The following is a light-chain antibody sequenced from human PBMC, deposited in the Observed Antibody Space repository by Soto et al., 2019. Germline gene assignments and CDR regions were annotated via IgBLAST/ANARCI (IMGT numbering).Light chain of an antibody. CDR1: SSNLGAGYD. CDR3: QAYDYSLTASV. J-gene: IGLJ3*02. CDR2: GNR. V-gene: IGLV1-40*01. Sequence: QSVLTQPPSVSGAPGQRVTLSCTGNSSNLGAGYDVHWYQQLPGAAPKLVIFGNRNRPSGVPERFSGSKSGTSASLAITGLQDDDEADYYCQAYDYSLTASVFGGGTKLTVL.